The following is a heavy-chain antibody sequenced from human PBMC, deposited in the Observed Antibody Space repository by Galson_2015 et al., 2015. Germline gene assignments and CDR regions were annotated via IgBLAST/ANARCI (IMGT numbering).Heavy chain of an antibody. V-gene: IGHV3-48*03. J-gene: IGHJ5*02. D-gene: IGHD2-2*01. CDR2: ISSSGSTI. CDR1: GFTFSSYE. Sequence: SLRLSCAASGFTFSSYEMNWVRQAPGKGLEWVSYISSSGSTIYYADSVKGRFTISRDNAKNSLYLQMNSLRAEDTAVYYCARERVQIVVVPAAINWFDPWGQGTLVTVSS. CDR3: ARERVQIVVVPAAINWFDP.